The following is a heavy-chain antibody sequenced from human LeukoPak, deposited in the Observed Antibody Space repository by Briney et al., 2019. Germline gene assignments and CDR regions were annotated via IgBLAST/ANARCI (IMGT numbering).Heavy chain of an antibody. Sequence: SAKVSCKASGGTFSSYTISWVRQAPGQGLEWMGRIIPILGIANYAQKFQGRVTITADKSTSTAYMELSSLRSEDTAVYYCRARTDSSGYYADYWGQGTLVTVSS. CDR2: IIPILGIA. J-gene: IGHJ4*02. D-gene: IGHD3-22*01. CDR1: GGTFSSYT. V-gene: IGHV1-69*02. CDR3: RARTDSSGYYADY.